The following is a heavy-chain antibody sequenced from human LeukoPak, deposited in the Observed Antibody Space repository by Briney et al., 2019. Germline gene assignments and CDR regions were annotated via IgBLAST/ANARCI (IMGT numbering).Heavy chain of an antibody. Sequence: SETLSLTCAVYGGSFSGYYWSWIRQPPGKGLEWIGEINHSGSTNYNPSLKSRVTISVDTSKNQFSLKLSSVTAADTAVYYCARVGTQLTAAGSRNFDYWGQGTLVTVSS. CDR3: ARVGTQLTAAGSRNFDY. CDR1: GGSFSGYY. D-gene: IGHD6-13*01. CDR2: INHSGST. J-gene: IGHJ4*02. V-gene: IGHV4-34*01.